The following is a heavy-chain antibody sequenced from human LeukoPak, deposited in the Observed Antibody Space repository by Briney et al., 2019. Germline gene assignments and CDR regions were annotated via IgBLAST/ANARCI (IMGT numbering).Heavy chain of an antibody. D-gene: IGHD2-2*01. V-gene: IGHV1-69*05. J-gene: IGHJ5*02. CDR1: GGTFSSYA. CDR2: IIPIFGTA. Sequence: ASVKVSCKASGGTFSSYAISWVRQAPGQGLEWMGGIIPIFGTANYAQKFQGRVTITTDESTSTAYMELSSLRSEDTAVYYCARENIVVVPAAIETVVNWFDPWGQGTLVTVSS. CDR3: ARENIVVVPAAIETVVNWFDP.